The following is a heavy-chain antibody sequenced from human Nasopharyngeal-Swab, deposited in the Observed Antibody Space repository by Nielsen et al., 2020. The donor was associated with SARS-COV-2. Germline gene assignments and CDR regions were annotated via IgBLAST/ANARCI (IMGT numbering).Heavy chain of an antibody. J-gene: IGHJ6*03. CDR1: GGSVSSGSYY. CDR2: IYYSGST. CDR3: ARLVPYYYYYMDV. V-gene: IGHV4-61*01. D-gene: IGHD3-10*01. Sequence: GSLRLSCTVSGGSVSSGSYYWSWIRQPPGKGLEWIGYIYYSGSTNYNPSLKSRVTISVDTSKNQFSLKLSSVTAADTAVYYCARLVPYYYYYMDVWGKGTTVTVSS.